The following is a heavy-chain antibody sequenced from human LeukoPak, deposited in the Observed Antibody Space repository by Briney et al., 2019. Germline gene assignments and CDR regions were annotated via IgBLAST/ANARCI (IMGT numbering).Heavy chain of an antibody. J-gene: IGHJ4*02. CDR2: ISGSGSGGST. D-gene: IGHD2-15*01. Sequence: GGSKRLSCAASGFDFSTYAMSWLRQAPGKGLEWVSNISGSGSGGSTYYADSVKGRFTISRDNSKNTLYLQMNSLRAGDTAIYYCAKSGLIRFDYWGQGTLVTVSS. CDR3: AKSGLIRFDY. V-gene: IGHV3-23*01. CDR1: GFDFSTYA.